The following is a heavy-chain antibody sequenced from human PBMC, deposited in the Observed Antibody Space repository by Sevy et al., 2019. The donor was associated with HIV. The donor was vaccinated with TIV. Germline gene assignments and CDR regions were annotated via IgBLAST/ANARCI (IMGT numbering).Heavy chain of an antibody. CDR1: GFTFSSYS. D-gene: IGHD2-2*01. CDR2: ISSSSSTI. V-gene: IGHV3-48*02. CDR3: ASPTVVVPAAMPPNYYYGMDV. J-gene: IGHJ6*02. Sequence: GGSLRLSCAASGFTFSSYSMNWVRQAPGKGLEWVSYISSSSSTIYYADSVKGRLTISRDNAKNSLYLQMNSLRDEDTAVYYCASPTVVVPAAMPPNYYYGMDVWGQGTTVTVSS.